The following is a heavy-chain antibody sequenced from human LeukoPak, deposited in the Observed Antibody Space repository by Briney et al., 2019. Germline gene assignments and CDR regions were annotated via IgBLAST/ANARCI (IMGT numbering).Heavy chain of an antibody. V-gene: IGHV3-48*01. D-gene: IGHD3-16*01. J-gene: IGHJ3*01. CDR3: ARDFLHLGG. CDR2: ISSSSSSI. CDR1: RFTFSTYS. Sequence: GGSLRLSCAASRFTFSTYSMNWVRQAPGKGLEWVSYISSSSSSIYYADSVKGRFTISRDNAKNSLYLQMNSLRAEDTAVYYCARDFLHLGGWGQGTMVTVSS.